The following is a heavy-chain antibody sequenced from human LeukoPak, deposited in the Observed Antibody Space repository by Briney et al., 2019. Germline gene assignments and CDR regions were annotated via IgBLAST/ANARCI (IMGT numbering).Heavy chain of an antibody. J-gene: IGHJ4*02. Sequence: GGSLRLSCAASGFTFSSYGMHWVRQAPGKGLEWVAVISYDGSNKYYADSVKGRFTISRDNSKNTLYLQMNSLRAEDTAVYYCARDATSVAGDIWYYFDYWGQGTLVTVSS. CDR1: GFTFSSYG. CDR2: ISYDGSNK. CDR3: ARDATSVAGDIWYYFDY. D-gene: IGHD6-19*01. V-gene: IGHV3-30*03.